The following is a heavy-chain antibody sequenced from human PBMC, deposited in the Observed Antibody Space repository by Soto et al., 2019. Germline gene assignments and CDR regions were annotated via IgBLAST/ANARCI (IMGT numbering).Heavy chain of an antibody. CDR2: ISGSGGST. Sequence: GGSLRLSCAASGFTSSSYAMSWVRQAPGKGLEWVSAISGSGGSTYYADSVKGRFTISRDNSKNTLYLQMNSLRAEDTAVYYCAKGEIAAYYYFDYWGQGTLVTVSS. CDR3: AKGEIAAYYYFDY. D-gene: IGHD2-15*01. J-gene: IGHJ4*02. V-gene: IGHV3-23*01. CDR1: GFTSSSYA.